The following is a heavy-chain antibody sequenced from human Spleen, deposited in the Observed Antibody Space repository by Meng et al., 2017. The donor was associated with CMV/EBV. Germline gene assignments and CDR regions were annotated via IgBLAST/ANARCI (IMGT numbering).Heavy chain of an antibody. CDR3: ARAGIMTTILTFWFDP. CDR2: INPNSGDT. D-gene: IGHD5-24*01. V-gene: IGHV1-2*02. J-gene: IGHJ5*02. Sequence: ASVKVSCKASGYTFSGYYIHWVRQAPGQGLEWMGWINPNSGDTNYAQNFQGRVTMTRDTSITTTYMELRKLRSGETAVYYCARAGIMTTILTFWFDPWGQGTLVTVSS. CDR1: GYTFSGYY.